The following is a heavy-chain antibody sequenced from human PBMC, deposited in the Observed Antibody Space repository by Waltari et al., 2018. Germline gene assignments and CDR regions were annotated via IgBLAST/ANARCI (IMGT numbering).Heavy chain of an antibody. CDR3: ARGGQWKFDY. CDR2: INHSGTT. CDR1: GGSFSGYY. D-gene: IGHD6-19*01. Sequence: QVQLQQWGAGLLKPSETLSLTCVVYGGSFSGYYWSWICQSPGKGLEWIGEINHSGTTNYNPSLKSRVTISVDTSKNQFSLKVSSVTAADTAVYYCARGGQWKFDYWGQGTLVTVSS. V-gene: IGHV4-34*01. J-gene: IGHJ4*02.